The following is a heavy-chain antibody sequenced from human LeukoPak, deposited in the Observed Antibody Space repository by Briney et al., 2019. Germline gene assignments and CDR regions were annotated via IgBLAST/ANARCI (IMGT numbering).Heavy chain of an antibody. V-gene: IGHV4-59*01. J-gene: IGHJ4*02. CDR1: GGSISSYY. D-gene: IGHD6-13*01. CDR2: IYYSGST. CDR3: ARAAAAGTLFFDY. Sequence: SETLSLTCTVSGGSISSYYWSWIRQPPGKGLEWIGYIYYSGSTNYNPSLKSRVTISVDTSKNQFSLKLSSVTAADTAVYYCARAAAAGTLFFDYWGQGTLVTVSS.